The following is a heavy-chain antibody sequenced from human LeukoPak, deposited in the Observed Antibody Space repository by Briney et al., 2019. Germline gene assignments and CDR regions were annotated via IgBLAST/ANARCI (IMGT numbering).Heavy chain of an antibody. Sequence: GGSLRLSCAASGFTFSNYAMSWVRQAPGKGLEWVSSISGSGGSAYYADSVKGLFTISRDNSKNTLYLQMNSLRAEDTAVYYCAELGITMIGGVWGKGTTVTISS. J-gene: IGHJ6*04. V-gene: IGHV3-23*01. D-gene: IGHD3-10*02. CDR1: GFTFSNYA. CDR3: AELGITMIGGV. CDR2: ISGSGGSA.